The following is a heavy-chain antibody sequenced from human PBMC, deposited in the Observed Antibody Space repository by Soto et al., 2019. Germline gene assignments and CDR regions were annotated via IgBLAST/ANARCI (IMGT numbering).Heavy chain of an antibody. D-gene: IGHD6-6*01. CDR3: AKLSSIAARPFDY. V-gene: IGHV3-30*18. Sequence: GGSLRLSCAASGFTLSSYGMHWVRQAPGKGLEWVAVISYDGSNKYYADSVKGRFTISRDNSKNTLYLQMNSLRAEDTAVYYCAKLSSIAARPFDYWGQGTLVTVSS. J-gene: IGHJ4*02. CDR1: GFTLSSYG. CDR2: ISYDGSNK.